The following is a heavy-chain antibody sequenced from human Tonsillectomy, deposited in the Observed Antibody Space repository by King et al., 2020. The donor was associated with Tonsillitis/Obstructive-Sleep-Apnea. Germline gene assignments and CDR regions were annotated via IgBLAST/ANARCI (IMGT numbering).Heavy chain of an antibody. Sequence: VQLVESGGGVVQPGRSLRLSCAASGFTFSSYGLHWVRQAPGKGLEWVAIISYDGSNKYYADSVKGRFTISRDDSKNTLYLQMHSLRAEDTAVYYCAKDHPLSGSYPLPLWSWGQGTLVTVSS. J-gene: IGHJ5*02. CDR1: GFTFSSYG. D-gene: IGHD1-26*01. CDR3: AKDHPLSGSYPLPLWS. CDR2: ISYDGSNK. V-gene: IGHV3-30*18.